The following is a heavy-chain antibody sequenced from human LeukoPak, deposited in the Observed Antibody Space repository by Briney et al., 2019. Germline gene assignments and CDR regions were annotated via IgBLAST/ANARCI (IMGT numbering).Heavy chain of an antibody. D-gene: IGHD3-3*01. J-gene: IGHJ4*02. V-gene: IGHV3-48*02. Sequence: GGSLRLSCAVSGLTFSSYSMNWVRQAPGKGLEWVSHITASGTAMFYADSVKGRFTISRDNAKNSLYLQMNSLRDEDTAVYYCAKDSWSAYWFYFDYWGQGTLVSVSS. CDR1: GLTFSSYS. CDR2: ITASGTAM. CDR3: AKDSWSAYWFYFDY.